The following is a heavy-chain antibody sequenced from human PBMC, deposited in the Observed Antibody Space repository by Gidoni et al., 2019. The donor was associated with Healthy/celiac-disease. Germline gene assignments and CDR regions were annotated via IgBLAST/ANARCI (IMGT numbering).Heavy chain of an antibody. J-gene: IGHJ3*02. CDR2: IIPIVGTA. CDR3: ARAEVDCSSTSCPGAFDI. Sequence: QVQLVQSGAEVKKPGASVNVSCKASGGTFRSYAISWVRQAPGQGLEWMGGIIPIVGTANYAQKFQGRVTITADEATSTAYMELSSLRSEDTAVYYCARAEVDCSSTSCPGAFDIWGQGTMVTVSS. V-gene: IGHV1-69*01. D-gene: IGHD2-2*01. CDR1: GGTFRSYA.